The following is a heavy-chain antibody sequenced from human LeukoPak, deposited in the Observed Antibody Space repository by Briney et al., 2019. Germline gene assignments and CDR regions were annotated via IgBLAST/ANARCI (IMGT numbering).Heavy chain of an antibody. CDR3: AKDGPIAAAGTEYFQH. CDR2: ISWNSGSI. Sequence: GRSLRLSCAASGFTFDDYAMPWVRQAPGKGLEWVSGISWNSGSIGYADSVKGRFTISRDNAKNSLYLQMNSLRAEDTALYYCAKDGPIAAAGTEYFQHWGQGTLVTVSS. V-gene: IGHV3-9*01. CDR1: GFTFDDYA. J-gene: IGHJ1*01. D-gene: IGHD6-13*01.